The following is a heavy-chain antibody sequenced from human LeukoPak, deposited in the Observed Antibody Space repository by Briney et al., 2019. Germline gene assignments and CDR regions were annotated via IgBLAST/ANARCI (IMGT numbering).Heavy chain of an antibody. J-gene: IGHJ4*02. D-gene: IGHD4-17*01. CDR2: INPNSGGT. V-gene: IGHV1-2*02. CDR3: ASDVDYGDYAFDY. CDR1: GYTFTGYY. Sequence: ASVKVSCKASGYTFTGYYMHWVRQAPGQGLEWMGWINPNSGGTNYAQKFQGRVAMTRDTSISTAYMELSRPRSDDTAVYYCASDVDYGDYAFDYWGQGTLVTVSS.